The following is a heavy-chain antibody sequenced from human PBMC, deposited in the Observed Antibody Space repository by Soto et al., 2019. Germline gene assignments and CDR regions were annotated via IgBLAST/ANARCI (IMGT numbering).Heavy chain of an antibody. CDR1: GFTFSSYA. Sequence: PGGSLRLSCAASGFTFSSYAMSWVRQAPGKGLEWVSAISGSGGSTYYADSVKGRFTISRDNSKNTLYLQMNSLRTEDTAVYYCAKTDNWNFFFDYWGQGTLVTVSS. V-gene: IGHV3-23*01. CDR2: ISGSGGST. CDR3: AKTDNWNFFFDY. J-gene: IGHJ4*02. D-gene: IGHD1-7*01.